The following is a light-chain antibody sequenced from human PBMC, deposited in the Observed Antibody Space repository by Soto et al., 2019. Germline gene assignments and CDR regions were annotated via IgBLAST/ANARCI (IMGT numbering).Light chain of an antibody. Sequence: VVTQSPATLSVFPGETATLSCRASQSVSSDLAWYQQRPGQAPRLLIYGASTRATGIPARFRGSGSGTEFRFTISILQSEDFATYYCQQYNTWHPKMAFGRGTKVEIK. J-gene: IGKJ1*01. CDR3: QQYNTWHPKMA. CDR1: QSVSSD. V-gene: IGKV3-15*01. CDR2: GAS.